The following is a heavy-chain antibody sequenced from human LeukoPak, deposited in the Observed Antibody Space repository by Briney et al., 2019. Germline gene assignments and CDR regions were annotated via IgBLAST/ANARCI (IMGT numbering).Heavy chain of an antibody. CDR3: ARHLEGPWYYGSGSLWYFDY. CDR2: INHYGST. J-gene: IGHJ4*02. Sequence: PSETLSLTCAVYGESLSNYYWSWIRQPPGKGLEWIGEINHYGSTNYNPSLKSRITISVDTSKNQFSLKLSSVTAADTAVYYCARHLEGPWYYGSGSLWYFDYWGQGTLVTVSS. V-gene: IGHV4-34*01. D-gene: IGHD3-10*01. CDR1: GESLSNYY.